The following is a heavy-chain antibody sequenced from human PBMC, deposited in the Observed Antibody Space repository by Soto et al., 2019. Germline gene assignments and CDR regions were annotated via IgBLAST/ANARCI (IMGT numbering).Heavy chain of an antibody. CDR2: IYYSGST. CDR3: ARHGWSYGSGTYYYYYYYMDV. J-gene: IGHJ6*03. CDR1: GGSLSSGVYY. Sequence: PSETLSLTCTLSGGSLSSGVYYWSWISQHPGKGLDWIGYIYYSGSTNYNPSLKSRVTISVDTSKNQCSLKLSSVTAADTAVYYCARHGWSYGSGTYYYYYYYMDVWGKGTTVTVSS. D-gene: IGHD3-10*01. V-gene: IGHV4-61*08.